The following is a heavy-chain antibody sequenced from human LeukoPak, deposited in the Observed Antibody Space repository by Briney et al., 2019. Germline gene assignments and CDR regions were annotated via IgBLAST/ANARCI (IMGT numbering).Heavy chain of an antibody. D-gene: IGHD4-17*01. V-gene: IGHV1-18*01. CDR3: ARGIRNYGDYGGNDY. CDR2: ISAYSGNT. CDR1: GYTFTSFG. Sequence: ASVKVSCKASGYTFTSFGISWVRQAPGQGLEWMGWISAYSGNTNYAQKLQGRVTMTTDTSTSTGYMELRSLRSDDTAVYYCARGIRNYGDYGGNDYWGQGTLVTVSS. J-gene: IGHJ4*02.